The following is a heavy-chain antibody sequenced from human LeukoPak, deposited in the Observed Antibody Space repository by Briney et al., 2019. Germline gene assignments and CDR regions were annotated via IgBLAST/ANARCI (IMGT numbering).Heavy chain of an antibody. D-gene: IGHD3-9*01. J-gene: IGHJ6*02. CDR3: ARSRGRDDILTGYYRYYYYGMDV. CDR1: GGSISSYY. Sequence: TSETLSLTCTVSGGSISSYYWSWIRQPAGKGLEWIGRIYTSGSTNYNPSLKSRVTMSVDTSKNQFSLKLSSVTAADTAVYYCARSRGRDDILTGYYRYYYYGMDVWGQGTTVTVSS. CDR2: IYTSGST. V-gene: IGHV4-4*07.